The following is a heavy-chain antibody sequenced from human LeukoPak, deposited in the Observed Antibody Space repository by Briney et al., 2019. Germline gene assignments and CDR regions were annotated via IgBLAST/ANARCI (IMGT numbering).Heavy chain of an antibody. V-gene: IGHV3-15*01. CDR3: TTDRVDSADAFDI. Sequence: PGGSLRLSCAASGFTFSNAWMSWVRQAPGKGLEWVGRIKSKTDGGTTDYAAPVKGRFTISRDDSKNTLYLQMSSLKTEDTAVYYCTTDRVDSADAFDIWGQGTMVTVSS. CDR2: IKSKTDGGTT. D-gene: IGHD5-12*01. J-gene: IGHJ3*02. CDR1: GFTFSNAW.